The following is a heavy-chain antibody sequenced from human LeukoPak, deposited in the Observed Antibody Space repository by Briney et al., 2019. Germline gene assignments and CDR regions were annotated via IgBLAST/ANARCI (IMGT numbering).Heavy chain of an antibody. CDR1: GGTFSSYA. D-gene: IGHD2-2*01. V-gene: IGHV1-69*13. CDR3: ARSHSAINWFDP. CDR2: IIPIFGTA. J-gene: IGHJ5*02. Sequence: SVKVSCKASGGTFSSYAISWVRQAPGQGLEWMGGIIPIFGTANYAQKFQGRVTITADESTSTAYMELSSLRSEDTAVYYCARSHSAINWFDPWGQGTLVTVSS.